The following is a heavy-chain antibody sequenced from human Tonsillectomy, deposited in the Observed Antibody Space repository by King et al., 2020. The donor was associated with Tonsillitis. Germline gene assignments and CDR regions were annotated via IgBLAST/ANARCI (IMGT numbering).Heavy chain of an antibody. CDR3: ARDRESGVLDIDY. D-gene: IGHD1-1*01. J-gene: IGHJ4*02. V-gene: IGHV3-30*04. CDR1: GFTFRNYA. CDR2: ISSDGTNK. Sequence: VQLVESGGGVVQPGRSLRLSCAASGFTFRNYAMHWVRQAPGKGLEWVAIISSDGTNKFYADSVKGRFTISRDSSKNILYLQMSSLRAADTAVYYCARDRESGVLDIDYWGQGTLVTVSS.